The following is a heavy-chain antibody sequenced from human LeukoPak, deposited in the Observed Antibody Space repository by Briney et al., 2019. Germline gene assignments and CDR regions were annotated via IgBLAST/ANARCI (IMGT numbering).Heavy chain of an antibody. J-gene: IGHJ6*03. V-gene: IGHV3-23*01. D-gene: IGHD4-17*01. Sequence: GGSLRLSCAVSGFTFSSYAMSWVRQAPGKGLEWISTINNNGGGTYYADSVKGRFTISRDNSKNTLYLQMNSLRAEDTAVYYCARGGDLHYYYYMDVWGKGTTVTVSS. CDR2: INNNGGGT. CDR1: GFTFSSYA. CDR3: ARGGDLHYYYYMDV.